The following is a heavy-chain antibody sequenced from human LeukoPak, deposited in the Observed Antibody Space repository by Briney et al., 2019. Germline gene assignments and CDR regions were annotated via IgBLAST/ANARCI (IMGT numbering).Heavy chain of an antibody. CDR2: INPNSGGT. CDR1: GYTFTGYY. Sequence: ASVKVSCKASGYTFTGYYMHWVRQAPGQGLEWMGWINPNSGGTNYAQKFQGRVTTTRDTSISTAYMELSRLRSDDTAVYYCARDSLLRGITMVRGVIGVWGQGTTVTVSS. D-gene: IGHD3-10*01. CDR3: ARDSLLRGITMVRGVIGV. V-gene: IGHV1-2*02. J-gene: IGHJ6*02.